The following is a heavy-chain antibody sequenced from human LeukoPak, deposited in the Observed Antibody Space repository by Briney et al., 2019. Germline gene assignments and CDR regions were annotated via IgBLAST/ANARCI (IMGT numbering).Heavy chain of an antibody. J-gene: IGHJ4*02. Sequence: SETLSLACTVSGGSISSYYWSWIRQPAGKGLEWIGRIYTSGGTNYNPSLKSRVTMSVDTSKNQFSLKLSSVTAADTAVYYCARSEGYDFWSGHRDWGQGTLVTVSS. D-gene: IGHD3-3*01. V-gene: IGHV4-4*07. CDR3: ARSEGYDFWSGHRD. CDR1: GGSISSYY. CDR2: IYTSGGT.